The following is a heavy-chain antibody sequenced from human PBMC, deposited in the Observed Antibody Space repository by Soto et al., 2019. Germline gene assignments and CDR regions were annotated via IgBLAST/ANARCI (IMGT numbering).Heavy chain of an antibody. V-gene: IGHV3-30*18. CDR1: GFTFSTYG. Sequence: GGSLRLSCAASGFTFSTYGMYWVRQAPGRGLEWVAVISYDGSNKYYADSVKGRFTVSRDNSKNTLYLQMNSLRAEDTAVYYCAKDLGYYDSSGFYYGSEGFEYWGQGTPVTVSS. J-gene: IGHJ4*02. CDR3: AKDLGYYDSSGFYYGSEGFEY. CDR2: ISYDGSNK. D-gene: IGHD3-22*01.